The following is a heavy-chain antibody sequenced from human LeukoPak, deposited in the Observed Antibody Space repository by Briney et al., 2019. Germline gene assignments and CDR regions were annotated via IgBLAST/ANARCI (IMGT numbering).Heavy chain of an antibody. V-gene: IGHV3-21*01. Sequence: PGGSLRLSCAASGFTFSSYSMNWVRQAPGKGLEWVSSISSSSSYIYYADSVKGRFTISRDNAKNSLYLQMNSLRAEDTAVYYCARDSHLTGYSSLSNYYYYYGMDVWGQGTTVTVSS. CDR3: ARDSHLTGYSSLSNYYYYYGMDV. D-gene: IGHD3-9*01. CDR2: ISSSSSYI. CDR1: GFTFSSYS. J-gene: IGHJ6*02.